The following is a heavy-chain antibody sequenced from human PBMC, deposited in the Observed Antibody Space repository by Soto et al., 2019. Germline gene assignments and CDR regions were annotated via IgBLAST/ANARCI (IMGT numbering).Heavy chain of an antibody. Sequence: PEGSLRLSCAASGFTVSSSYLTWVRQAPGKGLEWVAILYTGTDTVYADSVKGRFTISRDSSKNTLYLQMHSLRAEDTAMYFCARSRSNGNYSGRFLDYWGQGSLVTVSS. D-gene: IGHD1-7*01. V-gene: IGHV3-53*01. J-gene: IGHJ4*02. CDR2: LYTGTDT. CDR3: ARSRSNGNYSGRFLDY. CDR1: GFTVSSSY.